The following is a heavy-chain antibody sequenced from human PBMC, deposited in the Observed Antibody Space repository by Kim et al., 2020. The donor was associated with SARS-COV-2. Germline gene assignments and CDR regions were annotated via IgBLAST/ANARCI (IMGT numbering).Heavy chain of an antibody. J-gene: IGHJ6*02. Sequence: GGSLRLSCAASGFTFSSYGMHWVRQAPGKGLEWVAVISFDGSNKYYADSVKGRFTISRDNSKNTQYVQMNSLRAEDTAVYYCAKDEVGDFEYSMDVWGQG. CDR3: AKDEVGDFEYSMDV. D-gene: IGHD2-21*01. CDR2: ISFDGSNK. CDR1: GFTFSSYG. V-gene: IGHV3-30*18.